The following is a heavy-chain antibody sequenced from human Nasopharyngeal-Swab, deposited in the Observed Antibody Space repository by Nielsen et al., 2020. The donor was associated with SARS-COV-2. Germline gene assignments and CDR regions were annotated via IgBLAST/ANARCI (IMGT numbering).Heavy chain of an antibody. CDR2: MNPNSGNT. Sequence: ASVKVSCKASGYTFTSYDINWVRQATGQGLEWMGWMNPNSGNTGYAQKFQGRVTMTRNTSISTAYMELSSLRSEDTAVYYCARGFLRSLGGSYYYYGMDVWGQGTTVTVSS. CDR3: ARGFLRSLGGSYYYYGMDV. D-gene: IGHD2/OR15-2a*01. J-gene: IGHJ6*02. V-gene: IGHV1-8*01. CDR1: GYTFTSYD.